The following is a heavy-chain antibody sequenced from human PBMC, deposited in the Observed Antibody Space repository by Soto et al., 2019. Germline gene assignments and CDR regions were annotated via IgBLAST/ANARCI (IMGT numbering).Heavy chain of an antibody. CDR2: IYYSGST. V-gene: IGHV4-59*08. CDR1: GGSISSYY. CDR3: ARLTEGCSGGSCYPLTRSFDY. J-gene: IGHJ4*02. Sequence: QVQLQESGPGLVKPSETLSLTCTVSGGSISSYYWSWIRQPPGKGLEWIGYIYYSGSTNYNSSLKSRVTISVDTSKNQFSLKLSSVTAADTAVYYCARLTEGCSGGSCYPLTRSFDYWGQGTLVTVSS. D-gene: IGHD2-15*01.